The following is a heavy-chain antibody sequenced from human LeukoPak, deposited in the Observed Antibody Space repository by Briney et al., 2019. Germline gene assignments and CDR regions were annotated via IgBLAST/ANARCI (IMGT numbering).Heavy chain of an antibody. CDR3: ARGHYYGSGSPSPFDY. D-gene: IGHD3-10*01. Sequence: GGSLRLSCAASGFTFSSYAMHWVRQAPGKGLVWVAVISYDGSNKYYADSVKGRFTISRDNSKNTLYLQMNSLRAGDTAVYYCARGHYYGSGSPSPFDYWGQGTLVTVSS. V-gene: IGHV3-30-3*01. CDR2: ISYDGSNK. CDR1: GFTFSSYA. J-gene: IGHJ4*02.